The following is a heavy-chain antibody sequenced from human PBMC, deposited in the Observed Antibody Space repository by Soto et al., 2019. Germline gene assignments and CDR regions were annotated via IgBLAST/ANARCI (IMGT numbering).Heavy chain of an antibody. CDR2: INPATGAA. CDR1: GYPVTAYY. J-gene: IGHJ3*02. CDR3: ARGGGVGVAGSAAFDM. Sequence: QLHLVQSGAVVKKPGASVTVSCSASGYPVTAYYMHWVRQAPGRGLEWMGGINPATGAAKYTQTFQGRVTMPRDPSTGTVFMELSGLTSEDTAVFYWARGGGVGVAGSAAFDMWGQGTLVTVSS. V-gene: IGHV1-2*02. D-gene: IGHD3-3*01.